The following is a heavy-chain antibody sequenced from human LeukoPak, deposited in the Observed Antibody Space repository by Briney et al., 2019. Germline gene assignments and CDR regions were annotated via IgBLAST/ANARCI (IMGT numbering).Heavy chain of an antibody. D-gene: IGHD3-10*01. V-gene: IGHV3-30-3*01. CDR1: GFTFSSHA. Sequence: GGSLRLSCAASGFTFSSHAMHWVRQAPGKGLEWVAVISYDGSNKYFADSVKGRFTISRDNSKNTLYLQMDSLRAEDTAVYYCAKDNTYYYGSGSYYFYFDYWGQGTLVTVSS. J-gene: IGHJ4*02. CDR2: ISYDGSNK. CDR3: AKDNTYYYGSGSYYFYFDY.